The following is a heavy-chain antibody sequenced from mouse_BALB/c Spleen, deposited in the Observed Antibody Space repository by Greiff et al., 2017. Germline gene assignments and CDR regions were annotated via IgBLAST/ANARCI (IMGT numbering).Heavy chain of an antibody. CDR3: AKEGNLYYAMDY. CDR2: IWRGGST. CDR1: GFSLTSYG. Sequence: VQLQQSGPSLVQPSQSLSITCTVSGFSLTSYGVHWVRQSPGKGLEWLGVIWRGGSTDYNAAFMSRLSITKDNSKSQVFFKMNSLQADDTAIYYCAKEGNLYYAMDYWGQGTSVTVSS. V-gene: IGHV2-5-1*01. J-gene: IGHJ4*01.